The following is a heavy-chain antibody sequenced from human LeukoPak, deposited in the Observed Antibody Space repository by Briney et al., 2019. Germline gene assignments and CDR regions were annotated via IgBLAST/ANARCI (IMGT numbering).Heavy chain of an antibody. CDR2: IYTSGST. Sequence: PSETLSLTCTVSGGSISSYYWSWIRQPAGQGLEWIGRIYTSGSTNYHPSLKSRVTMSVDTSKNQFSLKLSSVTAADTAVYYCARDGEVGPPTVTPIEYFQHWGQGTLVTVSS. CDR3: ARDGEVGPPTVTPIEYFQH. V-gene: IGHV4-4*07. D-gene: IGHD4-17*01. CDR1: GGSISSYY. J-gene: IGHJ1*01.